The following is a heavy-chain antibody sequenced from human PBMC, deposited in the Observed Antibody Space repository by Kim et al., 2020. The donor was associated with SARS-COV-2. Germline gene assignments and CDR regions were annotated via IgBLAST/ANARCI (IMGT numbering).Heavy chain of an antibody. J-gene: IGHJ5*02. Sequence: GGSLRLSCAASGFTFSSYAMHWVRQAPGKGLEWVAVISYDGSNKYYADSVKGRFTISRDNSKNTLYLQMNSLSAEDTAVYYCASGNYYYDSSVYYPNWFDPWGQGTLVTVSS. CDR2: ISYDGSNK. CDR3: ASGNYYYDSSVYYPNWFDP. CDR1: GFTFSSYA. V-gene: IGHV3-30-3*01. D-gene: IGHD3-22*01.